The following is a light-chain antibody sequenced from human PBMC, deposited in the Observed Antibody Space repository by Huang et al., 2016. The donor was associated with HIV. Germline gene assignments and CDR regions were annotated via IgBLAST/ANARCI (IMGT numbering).Light chain of an antibody. CDR1: QSVSRG. CDR3: QQYNDWPPYT. V-gene: IGKV3-15*01. CDR2: GAS. J-gene: IGKJ2*01. Sequence: EVLMTQSPDTLSVSPGERATLSCRASQSVSRGLVWYQQKPGQAPRLLIFGASTRAPGVPARFSGSGSGTEFTLTISSLQSEDFAVYYCQQYNDWPPYTFGQGTKLEFK.